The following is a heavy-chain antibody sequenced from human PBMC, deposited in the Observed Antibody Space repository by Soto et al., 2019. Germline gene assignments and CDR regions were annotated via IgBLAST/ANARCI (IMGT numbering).Heavy chain of an antibody. V-gene: IGHV1-18*01. J-gene: IGHJ6*02. D-gene: IGHD1-1*01. CDR3: AREYNWNDEGYYYYGMDV. CDR1: GYTFTSYG. Sequence: QVQLVQSGAEVKKPGASVKVSCKASGYTFTSYGISWVRQAPGQGLEWMGWISAYNGNTNYAQKLQGRVTMTTDTSTSTADTELTSLRSDDTAVYYCAREYNWNDEGYYYYGMDVWGQGTTVTVSS. CDR2: ISAYNGNT.